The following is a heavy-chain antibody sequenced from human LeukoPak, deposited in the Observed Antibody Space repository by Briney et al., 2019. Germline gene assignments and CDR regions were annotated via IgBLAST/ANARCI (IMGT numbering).Heavy chain of an antibody. CDR2: IYYSGST. Sequence: SETLSLTCTVSGGSISSGGYYWSWIRQHPGKGLEWIGYIYYSGSTYYNPSLKSRVTISVDTSKNQFSLKLSSVTAADTAVYYCARGDSYDNDYWGQGTLVTVSS. CDR1: GGSISSGGYY. D-gene: IGHD5-18*01. V-gene: IGHV4-31*03. CDR3: ARGDSYDNDY. J-gene: IGHJ4*02.